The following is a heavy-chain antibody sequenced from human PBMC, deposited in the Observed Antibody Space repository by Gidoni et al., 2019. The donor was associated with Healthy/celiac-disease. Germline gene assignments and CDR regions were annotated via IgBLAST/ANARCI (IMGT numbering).Heavy chain of an antibody. V-gene: IGHV4-39*01. D-gene: IGHD1-26*01. J-gene: IGHJ5*02. Sequence: QLQLQESGPGLVMPSETLSLTCTVSGGAISSSSYYWGWIRQPPGKGLEWIGSIYYSGSTYYNPSLKSRVTISVDTSKNQFSLKLSAVTAADTAVYYCARRLGATGFWPWGQGTLVTVSS. CDR2: IYYSGST. CDR3: ARRLGATGFWP. CDR1: GGAISSSSYY.